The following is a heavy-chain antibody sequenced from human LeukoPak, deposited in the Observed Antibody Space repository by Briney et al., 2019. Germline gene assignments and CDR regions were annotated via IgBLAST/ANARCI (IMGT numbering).Heavy chain of an antibody. CDR3: ARAPYYYGSGSVSGNWFDP. D-gene: IGHD3-10*01. V-gene: IGHV1-69*04. J-gene: IGHJ5*02. CDR2: TIPILGIA. CDR1: GGTFSSYA. Sequence: GASVKVSCKASGGTFSSYAISWVRQAPGQGLEWMGRTIPILGIANYAQKFQGRVTITADKSTSTAYMELSSLRSEDTAVYYCARAPYYYGSGSVSGNWFDPWGQGTLVTVSS.